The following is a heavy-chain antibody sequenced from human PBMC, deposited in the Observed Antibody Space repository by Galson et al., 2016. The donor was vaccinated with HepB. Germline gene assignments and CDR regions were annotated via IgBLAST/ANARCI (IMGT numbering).Heavy chain of an antibody. V-gene: IGHV4-30-4*01. CDR3: ARGPPQGCGGGTCYLGAFDL. D-gene: IGHD2-15*01. Sequence: TLSLTCTVSGGSSTSGNFYWSWIRQPPGKGLEWIGYIYSSGNTFYNPSLTGRSAISIDTSKTQFSLKLSSVIAADTAIYYCARGPPQGCGGGTCYLGAFDLGGRGALVTVSS. CDR2: IYSSGNT. J-gene: IGHJ3*01. CDR1: GGSSTSGNFY.